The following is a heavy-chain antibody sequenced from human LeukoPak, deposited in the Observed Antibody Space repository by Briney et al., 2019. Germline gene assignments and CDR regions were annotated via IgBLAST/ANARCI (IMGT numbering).Heavy chain of an antibody. J-gene: IGHJ1*01. CDR1: CGSFSGYY. D-gene: IGHD2-2*02. CDR2: INHSGST. CDR3: ARGSAAILRYFQH. Sequence: SETPSLTCAVYCGSFSGYYWSWIRQPPGKGQEWIGEINHSGSTNYNPSLKSRVTISVDTSKNQFSLKLSSVTAADTAVYYCARGSAAILRYFQHWGHGTLVTVSS. V-gene: IGHV4-34*01.